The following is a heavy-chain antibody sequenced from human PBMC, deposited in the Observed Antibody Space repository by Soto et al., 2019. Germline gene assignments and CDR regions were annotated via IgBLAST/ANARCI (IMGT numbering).Heavy chain of an antibody. V-gene: IGHV1-69*02. CDR2: IIPILGIA. CDR1: GGTFSSYT. J-gene: IGHJ6*02. Sequence: SVKVSCKASGGTFSSYTISWVRQAPGQGLEWMGRIIPILGIANYAQKFQGRVTITADESTSTVYMDVSSLRSEDTAVYYCARGDATKIIVTTYYGMDVWGQGTTVTVSS. CDR3: ARGDATKIIVTTYYGMDV. D-gene: IGHD4-17*01.